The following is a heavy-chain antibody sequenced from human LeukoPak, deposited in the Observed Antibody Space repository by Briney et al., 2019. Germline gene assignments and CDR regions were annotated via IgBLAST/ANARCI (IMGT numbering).Heavy chain of an antibody. CDR1: GGSISSGGYY. Sequence: SQTLSLTCTVSGGSISSGGYYWSWIRQHPGKGLEWIGYIHYSGSTYCNPSLKSRVTTSVDTSKNQFSRKLSSVTAADTAVYYCASSANYYYYTDVWGKGTTVTASS. J-gene: IGHJ6*03. V-gene: IGHV4-31*03. CDR2: IHYSGST. CDR3: ASSANYYYYTDV.